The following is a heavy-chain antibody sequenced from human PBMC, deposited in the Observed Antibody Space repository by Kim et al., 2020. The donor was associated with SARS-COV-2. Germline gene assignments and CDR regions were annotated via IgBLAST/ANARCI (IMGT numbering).Heavy chain of an antibody. V-gene: IGHV5-51*01. Sequence: YSPSLQGQVPISADKSLSTAYLQWSSLKASDTAMYYCARRRGSGYDSADYWGQGTLVTVSS. CDR3: ARRRGSGYDSADY. D-gene: IGHD5-12*01. J-gene: IGHJ4*02.